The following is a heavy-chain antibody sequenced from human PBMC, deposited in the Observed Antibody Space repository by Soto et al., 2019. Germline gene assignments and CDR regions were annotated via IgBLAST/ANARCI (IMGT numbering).Heavy chain of an antibody. J-gene: IGHJ1*01. Sequence: PSDTLSLTCTFSGGPLISGSYYWIWIRQSPGQGLEWIGYIYYSGTTKYNPSLKSRVSISVDTSKNQFSLRLTSLSAADTAVYYCARAASPDFELLSALHPWSKGTLVTVYS. CDR2: IYYSGTT. CDR3: ARAASPDFELLSALHP. CDR1: GGPLISGSYY. V-gene: IGHV4-61*01. D-gene: IGHD3-9*01.